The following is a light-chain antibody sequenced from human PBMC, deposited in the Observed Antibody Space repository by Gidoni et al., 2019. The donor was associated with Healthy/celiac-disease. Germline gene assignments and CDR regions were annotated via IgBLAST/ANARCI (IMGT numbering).Light chain of an antibody. J-gene: IGKJ4*01. CDR3: KQYNNWPLT. CDR2: GAS. V-gene: IGKV3-15*01. Sequence: EIVMTPSPATLSVSPGERATLPCRASQCVSSNLAWYQQKPGQAPRLLIYGASTRATGIPARFSGSGSGTEFTLTISSLQSEDFAVYYCKQYNNWPLTFGGGTKVEIK. CDR1: QCVSSN.